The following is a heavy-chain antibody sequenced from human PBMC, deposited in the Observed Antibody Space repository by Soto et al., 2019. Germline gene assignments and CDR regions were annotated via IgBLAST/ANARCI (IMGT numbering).Heavy chain of an antibody. J-gene: IGHJ4*02. CDR1: GYTFTGYY. D-gene: IGHD3-22*01. V-gene: IGHV1-2*02. CDR2: INPNSGGT. Sequence: ASVKVSCKASGYTFTGYYMHWLRQAPGQGLEWMGWINPNSGGTNYAQKFQGRVTMTRDTSISTAYMELSRLRSDDTAVYYCARGYYDSSGYYVYFYWGQGTLVTVSS. CDR3: ARGYYDSSGYYVYFY.